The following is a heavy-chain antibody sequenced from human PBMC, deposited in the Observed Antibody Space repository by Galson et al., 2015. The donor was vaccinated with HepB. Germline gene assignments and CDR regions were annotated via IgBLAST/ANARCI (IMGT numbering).Heavy chain of an antibody. V-gene: IGHV3-74*01. CDR3: ARDSKGLYDYVWGSSGEDGMDV. CDR1: GFTFSSYW. D-gene: IGHD3-16*01. CDR2: INSDGSST. Sequence: SLRLSCAASGFTFSSYWMHWVRQVPGKGLVWVSRINSDGSSTRYADSVKGRFTISRDNAKNTLYLQMNSLRAEDTAVYCCARDSKGLYDYVWGSSGEDGMDVWGQGTTVTVSS. J-gene: IGHJ6*02.